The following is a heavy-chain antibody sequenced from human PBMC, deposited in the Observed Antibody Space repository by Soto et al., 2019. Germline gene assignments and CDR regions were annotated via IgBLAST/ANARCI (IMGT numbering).Heavy chain of an antibody. Sequence: PGGPLRLPWTASGGTIRSFGGSRIRQTPGKGLEWVAYISGDSTHILHSGSVKGRLAISSDNAKNLLFLQMSSLRAEDSAFYYCTKFEMVSAGDFELWGHGTLVTVSS. V-gene: IGHV3-21*06. CDR2: ISGDSTHI. CDR1: GGTIRSFG. J-gene: IGHJ4*01. D-gene: IGHD3-3*01. CDR3: TKFEMVSAGDFEL.